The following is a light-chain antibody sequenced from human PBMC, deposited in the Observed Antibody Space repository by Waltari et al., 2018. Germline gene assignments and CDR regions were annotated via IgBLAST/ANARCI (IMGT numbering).Light chain of an antibody. CDR1: SEHSNYP. V-gene: IGLV4-69*01. Sequence: QLVLTQSPCASASLGAPVKRTCTLRSEHSNYPIAWPQQQPKKGPRYLMRLYSDGSHRKGDGISDRFSGSSSGAERYLIISSLQSDDEADFFCQTWGTGTQVFGGGTKLTVL. J-gene: IGLJ3*02. CDR2: LYSDGSH. CDR3: QTWGTGTQV.